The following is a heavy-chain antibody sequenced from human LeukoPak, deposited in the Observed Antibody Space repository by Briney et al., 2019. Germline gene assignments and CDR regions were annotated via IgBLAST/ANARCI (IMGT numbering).Heavy chain of an antibody. CDR2: IIPILGIA. CDR1: GGTFSSYA. V-gene: IGHV1-69*04. D-gene: IGHD2-15*01. J-gene: IGHJ1*01. CDR3: AREGRDVVVVAATNPAEYFQH. Sequence: SVKVFCKASGGTFSSYAISWVRQAPGQGLEWMGRIIPILGIANYAQKFQGRVTITADKSTSTAYMELSSLRSEDTAVYYCAREGRDVVVVAATNPAEYFQHWGQGTLVTVSS.